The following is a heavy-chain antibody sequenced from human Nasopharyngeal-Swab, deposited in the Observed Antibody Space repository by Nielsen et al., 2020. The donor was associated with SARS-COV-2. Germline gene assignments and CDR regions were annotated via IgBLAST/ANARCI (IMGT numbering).Heavy chain of an antibody. D-gene: IGHD3-3*01. V-gene: IGHV3-21*05. J-gene: IGHJ4*02. CDR3: ASRNDFGGPYRFFFDY. Sequence: GESLKISCAVSGFTFSNSWIHWVRQAPGKGLEWVSHISVSGADIHYGDSVRGRFTISRDNTKNSVYLQMNSLRAEVTAVYYCASRNDFGGPYRFFFDYWGQGTPVTVSS. CDR2: ISVSGADI. CDR1: GFTFSNSW.